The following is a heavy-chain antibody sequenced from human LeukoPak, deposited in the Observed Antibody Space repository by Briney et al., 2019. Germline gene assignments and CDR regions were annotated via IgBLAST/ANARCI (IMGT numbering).Heavy chain of an antibody. CDR1: GGSISSYY. V-gene: IGHV4-59*01. CDR2: IYYSGST. D-gene: IGHD5-18*01. Sequence: KPSETLSLTCTVSGGSISSYYWSWIRQPPGKGLEWIGYIYYSGSTNYNPSLKSRVTISVDTSKNQFSLKLSSVTAADTAVYHCAREAMYSYGNNFDYWGQGTLVTVSS. CDR3: AREAMYSYGNNFDY. J-gene: IGHJ4*02.